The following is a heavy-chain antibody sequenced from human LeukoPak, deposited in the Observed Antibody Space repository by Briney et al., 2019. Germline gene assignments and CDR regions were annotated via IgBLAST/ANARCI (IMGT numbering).Heavy chain of an antibody. CDR2: IYHSGST. CDR1: GYSISSGYY. CDR3: ARDGAGNYYGSGSYYKFHDGPYYFDY. D-gene: IGHD3-10*01. V-gene: IGHV4-38-2*02. Sequence: SETLSLTCTVSGYSISSGYYWGWIRQPPGKGLEWIGSIYHSGSTYYNPSLKSRVTISVDKSKNQFSLKLSSVTAADTAVYYCARDGAGNYYGSGSYYKFHDGPYYFDYWGQGTLVTVSS. J-gene: IGHJ4*02.